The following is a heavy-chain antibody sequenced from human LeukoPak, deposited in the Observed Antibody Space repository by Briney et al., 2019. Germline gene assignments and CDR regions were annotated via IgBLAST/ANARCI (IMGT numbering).Heavy chain of an antibody. Sequence: GGSLRLSCAASGFTFSSYGMHWVRQAPGKGLEWVAVIWYDGSNKYYADSVKGRFTISRDNSKNTLYLQMNSLRAEDTAVYYCAKEHYSGYDLFDYWGQGTLVTVSS. D-gene: IGHD5-12*01. J-gene: IGHJ4*02. CDR1: GFTFSSYG. V-gene: IGHV3-33*06. CDR2: IWYDGSNK. CDR3: AKEHYSGYDLFDY.